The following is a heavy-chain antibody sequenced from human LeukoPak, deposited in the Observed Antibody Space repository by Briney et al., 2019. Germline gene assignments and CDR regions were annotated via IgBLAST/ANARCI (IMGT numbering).Heavy chain of an antibody. CDR3: AGAGRSSGTDY. J-gene: IGHJ4*02. CDR2: IYTSGST. D-gene: IGHD3-10*01. V-gene: IGHV4-61*02. Sequence: SETLSLTCTVSGGSISSGSYYWSWIRQPAGKGLEWIGRIYTSGSTNYNPSLKSRVTISVDTSKNQFSLKLSSVTAADTAVYYCAGAGRSSGTDYWGQGTLVTVSS. CDR1: GGSISSGSYY.